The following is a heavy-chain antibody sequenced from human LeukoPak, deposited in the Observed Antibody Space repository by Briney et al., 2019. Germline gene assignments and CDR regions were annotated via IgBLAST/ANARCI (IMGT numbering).Heavy chain of an antibody. CDR3: ARGSGYCSGGSCYVNWFDP. V-gene: IGHV1-8*01. J-gene: IGHJ5*02. CDR1: GYTFTSYD. Sequence: ASVKVSCKASGYTFTSYDINWARQATGQGLEWMGWMNPNSGNTGYAQKFQGRVTMTRNTSISTAYMELSSLRSEDTAVYYCARGSGYCSGGSCYVNWFDPWGQGTLVTVSS. CDR2: MNPNSGNT. D-gene: IGHD2-15*01.